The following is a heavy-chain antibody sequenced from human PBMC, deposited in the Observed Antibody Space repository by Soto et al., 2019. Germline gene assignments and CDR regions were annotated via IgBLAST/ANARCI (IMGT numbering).Heavy chain of an antibody. CDR3: TTDLTTPDGSGSYYVRFDY. D-gene: IGHD3-10*01. CDR1: GFTFSNAW. V-gene: IGHV3-15*01. CDR2: IKSKTDGGTI. Sequence: EVQLVESGGGLVKPGGSLRLSCAASGFTFSNAWMSWVRQAPGKGLEWVGRIKSKTDGGTIDYAAPVKGRFTISRDDSKNTLYLQMNSLKTEDTAVYYCTTDLTTPDGSGSYYVRFDYWGQGTLVTVSS. J-gene: IGHJ4*02.